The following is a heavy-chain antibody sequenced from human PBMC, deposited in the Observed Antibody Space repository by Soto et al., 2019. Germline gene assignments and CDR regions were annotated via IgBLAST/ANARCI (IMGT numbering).Heavy chain of an antibody. Sequence: QVLLVQSGAEMKQPGSSVSVSCRASGDSFTNYAFTRVRQAPGQGAEWLGGIILALGTPHYSQRFQGRLTITADESSSTVYMELGSLRLDDTAVYYCGRYCTNTKCRGGYYLDLWGQGTLLTVSS. D-gene: IGHD2-8*01. V-gene: IGHV1-69*01. CDR2: IILALGTP. CDR3: GRYCTNTKCRGGYYLDL. CDR1: GDSFTNYA. J-gene: IGHJ5*02.